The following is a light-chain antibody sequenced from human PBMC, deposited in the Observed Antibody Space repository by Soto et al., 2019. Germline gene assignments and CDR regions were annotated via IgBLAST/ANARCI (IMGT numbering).Light chain of an antibody. CDR3: QQRSTWPST. V-gene: IGKV3-11*01. CDR2: DAS. J-gene: IGKJ4*01. Sequence: EIVLTQSPATLSLSPGDRATLSCRASQSVSSYLAWYQQKPGQAPRLLIYDASNRAPGIPARFSGSGSGTGFTLTITSLEPEDFAVYYCQQRSTWPSTFGGGTTVEIK. CDR1: QSVSSY.